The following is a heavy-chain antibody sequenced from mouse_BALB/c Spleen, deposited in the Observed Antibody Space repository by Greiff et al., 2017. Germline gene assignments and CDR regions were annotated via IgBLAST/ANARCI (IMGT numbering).Heavy chain of an antibody. J-gene: IGHJ4*01. CDR2: IDPANGNT. D-gene: IGHD1-1*01. V-gene: IGHV14-3*02. CDR1: GFNIKDTY. Sequence: EVQLQQSGAELVKPGASVKLSCTASGFNIKDTYMHWVKQRPEQGLEWIGRIDPANGNTKYDPKFQGKATITADTSSNTAYLQLSSLTSEDTAVYYCARAYYGLYYYAMDYWGQGTSVTVSS. CDR3: ARAYYGLYYYAMDY.